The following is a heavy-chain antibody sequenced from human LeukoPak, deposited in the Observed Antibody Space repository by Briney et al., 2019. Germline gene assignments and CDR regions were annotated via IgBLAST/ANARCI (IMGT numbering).Heavy chain of an antibody. CDR2: IWYDGSNK. CDR3: ARLSEQQDYFDC. D-gene: IGHD6-13*01. Sequence: GRSLRLSCAASGFTFSSYGMHWVRQAPGKGLEWVAVIWYDGSNKYYADSVKGRFTISRDNSKNTLYLQMNSLRAEDTAVYYCARLSEQQDYFDCWGQGALVTVSS. J-gene: IGHJ4*02. CDR1: GFTFSSYG. V-gene: IGHV3-33*01.